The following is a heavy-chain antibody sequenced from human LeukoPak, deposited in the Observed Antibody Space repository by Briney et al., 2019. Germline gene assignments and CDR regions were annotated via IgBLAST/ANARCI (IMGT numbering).Heavy chain of an antibody. Sequence: ASVKVSCKASGYTFTSHYMHWVRQAPGQGLEWMGLLNPSGGNTNYAQKFQGRVTMTRDTSTSTVYMELSSLISDDTAVYYCARGRTGPYYDTSGYFDYWGQGTLVTVSS. CDR1: GYTFTSHY. CDR3: ARGRTGPYYDTSGYFDY. D-gene: IGHD3-22*01. V-gene: IGHV1-46*01. J-gene: IGHJ4*02. CDR2: LNPSGGNT.